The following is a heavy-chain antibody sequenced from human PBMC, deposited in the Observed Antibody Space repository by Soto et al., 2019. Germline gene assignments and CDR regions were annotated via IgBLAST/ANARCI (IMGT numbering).Heavy chain of an antibody. Sequence: LRLSCTASGFTFGDYAMSWVRQAPGKGLEWVGFIRSKAYGGTTEYAASVKGRFTISRDDSKSIAYLQMNSLKTEDTAVYYCTKSRITIFGVVMYYFDYWGQGTLVTVSS. J-gene: IGHJ4*02. V-gene: IGHV3-49*04. D-gene: IGHD3-3*01. CDR1: GFTFGDYA. CDR2: IRSKAYGGTT. CDR3: TKSRITIFGVVMYYFDY.